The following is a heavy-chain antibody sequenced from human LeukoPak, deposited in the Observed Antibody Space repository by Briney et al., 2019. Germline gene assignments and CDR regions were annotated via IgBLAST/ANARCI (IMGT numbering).Heavy chain of an antibody. J-gene: IGHJ6*03. V-gene: IGHV4-34*01. Sequence: PSETLSLTCAVYGGSFSGYYWSWIRQPPGKGLEWIGEINHSGSTNYNPSLKSRVTISVDTSKNQFSLKLSSVTAADTAVYYCARRPSLRKWLQLPHYYYTDVWGKGTTVTVSS. CDR1: GGSFSGYY. CDR3: ARRPSLRKWLQLPHYYYTDV. D-gene: IGHD5-24*01. CDR2: INHSGST.